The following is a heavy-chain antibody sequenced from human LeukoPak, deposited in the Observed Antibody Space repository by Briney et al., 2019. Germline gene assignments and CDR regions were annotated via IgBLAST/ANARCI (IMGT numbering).Heavy chain of an antibody. J-gene: IGHJ4*02. V-gene: IGHV3-21*01. CDR3: ARENGYRLGY. CDR2: ISSTSSYI. CDR1: GFTFSTYS. Sequence: GGSLRLSCAASGFTFSTYSMNWVRQAPGKGLEWVSSISSTSSYIYYADSVKGRFTISRDNARTSLYLQMDSLRVDDTAVYFCARENGYRLGYWGQGSLVSVSS. D-gene: IGHD5-18*01.